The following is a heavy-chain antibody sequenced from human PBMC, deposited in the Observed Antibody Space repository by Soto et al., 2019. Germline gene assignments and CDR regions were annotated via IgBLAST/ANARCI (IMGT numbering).Heavy chain of an antibody. CDR2: IYYRGNT. V-gene: IGHV4-59*08. CDR3: ARHPGYYDILTGYTTHYFDY. Sequence: PSETLSLTCTVSGGSIGTYYWSWIRQPPGKGLEWIGYIYYRGNTDYNPSLKSRVTISLDTPKNQFSLKLSSVTAADTAVYYCARHPGYYDILTGYTTHYFDYWGQGTPVTVSS. J-gene: IGHJ4*02. D-gene: IGHD3-9*01. CDR1: GGSIGTYY.